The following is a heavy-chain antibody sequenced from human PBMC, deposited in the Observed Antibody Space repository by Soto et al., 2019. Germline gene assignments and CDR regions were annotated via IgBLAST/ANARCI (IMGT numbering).Heavy chain of an antibody. CDR1: GYTFTNYG. CDR3: ARVDTVNTRNLDY. J-gene: IGHJ4*02. V-gene: IGHV1-18*04. CDR2: ISTDNGNT. Sequence: QVQLVQSAAEVKKPGASLKVSCKASGYTFTNYGVSWVRQAPGQGLEWMGWISTDNGNTYYAQKFQRRVTITSDTSGIIAYMEPRSLRSDDTGVYFCARVDTVNTRNLDYWDQVTLVTVSS. D-gene: IGHD4-17*01.